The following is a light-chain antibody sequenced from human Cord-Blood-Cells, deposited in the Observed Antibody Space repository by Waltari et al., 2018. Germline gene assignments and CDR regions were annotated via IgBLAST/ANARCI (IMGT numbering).Light chain of an antibody. CDR1: SSDVGSYNL. CDR3: CSYAGSSTYWV. V-gene: IGLV2-23*01. J-gene: IGLJ3*02. CDR2: EGS. Sequence: QSALTQPASVSGSPGQSITISGTGTSSDVGSYNLVSCYQQHPGKAPKLMIYEGSKRPSGVSNRFSGSKSGNTASLTISGLQAEDEADYYCCSYAGSSTYWVFGGGTKLTVL.